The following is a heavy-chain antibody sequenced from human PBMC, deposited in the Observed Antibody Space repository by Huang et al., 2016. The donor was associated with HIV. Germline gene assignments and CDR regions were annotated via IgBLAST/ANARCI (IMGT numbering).Heavy chain of an antibody. CDR3: ARQWTILEWLLGLDV. Sequence: QMQLQQRGAGLLKPSETLSLTCGVSGGSVTGNYLTWIRQAPGKGLEWIGEVNDSGATNYTPSLNGRVTISLDKSNRELSLNLRSVTAADTAVYYCARQWTILEWLLGLDVWGQGTTVSVSS. CDR1: GGSVTGNY. CDR2: VNDSGAT. V-gene: IGHV4-34*02. J-gene: IGHJ6*02. D-gene: IGHD3-3*01.